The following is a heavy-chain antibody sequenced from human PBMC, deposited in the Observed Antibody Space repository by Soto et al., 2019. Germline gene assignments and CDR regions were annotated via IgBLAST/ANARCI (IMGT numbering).Heavy chain of an antibody. Sequence: GESLKISCKGSGYSFTSYWISWVRQMPGKGLEWMGRIDPSDSYTNYSPSFQGHVTISADKSISTAYLQWSSLKASGTAMYYCARRAGSSSSSTHYYYYGMDVWGQGTTVTVSS. V-gene: IGHV5-10-1*01. CDR1: GYSFTSYW. CDR3: ARRAGSSSSSTHYYYYGMDV. D-gene: IGHD6-6*01. CDR2: IDPSDSYT. J-gene: IGHJ6*02.